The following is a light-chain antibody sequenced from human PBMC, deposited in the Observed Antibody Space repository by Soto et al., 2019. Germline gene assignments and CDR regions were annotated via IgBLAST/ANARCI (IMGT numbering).Light chain of an antibody. J-gene: IGKJ4*01. CDR3: QQSYSNVALT. Sequence: IQMTQPPSSLSASVGDRVTITCRASQYISSYLNWYQQKPGKAPKVLIYAASTLQSGVPSRFSGSGSGTDFTLTISNLQPEDFATYYCQQSYSNVALTFGGGTKVDIK. V-gene: IGKV1-39*01. CDR2: AAS. CDR1: QYISSY.